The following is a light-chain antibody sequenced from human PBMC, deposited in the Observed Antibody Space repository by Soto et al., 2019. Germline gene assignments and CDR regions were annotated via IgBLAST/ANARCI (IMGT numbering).Light chain of an antibody. J-gene: IGLJ2*01. CDR1: SSDIGAYAY. Sequence: QSVLTQPASVYGSPGQSIAISCTGTSSDIGAYAYVSWYQQHPGKVPKLIVFDVNYRPSGVSSRFSGSKSGNTASLTISGLQAEDEADYYCSSYTRTSSVIFGGGTKLTVL. CDR3: SSYTRTSSVI. CDR2: DVN. V-gene: IGLV2-14*03.